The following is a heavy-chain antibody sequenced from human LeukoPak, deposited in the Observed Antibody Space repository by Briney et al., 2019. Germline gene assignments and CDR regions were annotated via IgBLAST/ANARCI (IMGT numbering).Heavy chain of an antibody. J-gene: IGHJ4*02. CDR2: INHSGST. V-gene: IGHV4-34*01. CDR1: GGSFSGYY. CDR3: ARRHRTMIVVDYFDY. D-gene: IGHD3-22*01. Sequence: SETLSLTCAVYGGSFSGYYWSWIRQPPGKGLEWIGEINHSGSTNYNPSLKSRVTISVDTSKNQFSLKLSSVTAADTAVYYCARRHRTMIVVDYFDYWGQGTPVTVSS.